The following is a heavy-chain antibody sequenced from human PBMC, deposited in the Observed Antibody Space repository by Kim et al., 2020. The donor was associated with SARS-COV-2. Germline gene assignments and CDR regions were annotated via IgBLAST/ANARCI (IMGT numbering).Heavy chain of an antibody. D-gene: IGHD3-10*01. CDR3: ARGRRGWFGELPFDP. CDR1: GGSFSGYY. J-gene: IGHJ5*02. Sequence: SETLSLTCAVYGGSFSGYYWSWIRQPPGKGLEWIGEINHSGSTNYNPSLKSRVTISVDTSKNQFSLKLSSVTAADTAVYYCARGRRGWFGELPFDPWGQGTLVTVSS. V-gene: IGHV4-34*01. CDR2: INHSGST.